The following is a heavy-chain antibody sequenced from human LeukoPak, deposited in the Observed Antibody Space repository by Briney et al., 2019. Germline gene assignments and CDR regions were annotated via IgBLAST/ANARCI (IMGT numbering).Heavy chain of an antibody. CDR1: GFTFSSYA. CDR3: AREGIADNWFDP. V-gene: IGHV3-30-3*01. D-gene: IGHD6-13*01. CDR2: ILYDGSNK. Sequence: GGYLILYFSASGFTFSSYAMQRVPQAPGKGLERVEVILYDGSNKYHADSVKGRFTISRDNSKNTLYLQMNSLRAEDTAVYYCAREGIADNWFDPWGQGTLVTVSS. J-gene: IGHJ5*02.